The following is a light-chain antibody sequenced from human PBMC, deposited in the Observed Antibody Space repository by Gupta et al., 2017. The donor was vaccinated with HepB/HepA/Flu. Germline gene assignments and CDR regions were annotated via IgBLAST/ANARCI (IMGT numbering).Light chain of an antibody. J-gene: IGLJ1*01. CDR1: SNNVGSRG. CDR2: RNN. CDR3: SAWDNSLRGYV. V-gene: IGLV10-54*04. Sequence: QSGLTQPPSVSKGLRQTAPLPCTSNSNNVGSRGVLWLRQHQGHPPKVISYRNNNRPSGISERFSSSRSGNTASLTITGLLPEDEADYYCSAWDNSLRGYVFGTGTKVTVL.